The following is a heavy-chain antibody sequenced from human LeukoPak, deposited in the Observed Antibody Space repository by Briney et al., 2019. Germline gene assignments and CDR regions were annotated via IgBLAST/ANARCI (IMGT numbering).Heavy chain of an antibody. CDR2: ISGSGGST. V-gene: IGHV3-23*01. D-gene: IGHD2-15*01. CDR1: GFTFSSYA. Sequence: PGGSLRLSCAASGFTFSSYAMSWVRQAPGKGLEWVSAISGSGGSTYYADSVKGRFTISRDNSKNTLYLQMNSLRAEDTAVYYCAKGDVVVVAATPSWFDPWGQGTPVTVSS. CDR3: AKGDVVVVAATPSWFDP. J-gene: IGHJ5*02.